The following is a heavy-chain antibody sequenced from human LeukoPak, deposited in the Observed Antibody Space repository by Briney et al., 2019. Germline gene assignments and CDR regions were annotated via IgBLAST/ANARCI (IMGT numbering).Heavy chain of an antibody. CDR1: GFAFSSYA. CDR2: FSGSGGST. J-gene: IGHJ3*02. CDR3: AKDGDYCGGDCYFGTFDI. Sequence: PGGSLRLSCAASGFAFSSYAVSWVRQAPGKGLEWVSTFSGSGGSTYYADSVKGRFTISRDNSKNTLYLQMNSLRAEDTAVYYCAKDGDYCGGDCYFGTFDIWGQGTMVTVSS. D-gene: IGHD2-21*02. V-gene: IGHV3-23*01.